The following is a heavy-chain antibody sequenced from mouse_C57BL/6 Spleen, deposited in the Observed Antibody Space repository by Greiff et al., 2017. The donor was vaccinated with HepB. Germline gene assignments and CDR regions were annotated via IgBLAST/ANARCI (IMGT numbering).Heavy chain of an antibody. CDR2: INPSNGGT. CDR1: GYTFTNYW. Sequence: QVQLQQPGTELVKPGASVKLSCKASGYTFTNYWMHWVKQRPGQGLEWIGNINPSNGGTNYNEKFKSKATLTVDKSSSTAYMQLSSLTSEDSAVYYCAIGISFQWYFDVWGTGTTVTVSS. V-gene: IGHV1-53*01. D-gene: IGHD1-1*01. CDR3: AIGISFQWYFDV. J-gene: IGHJ1*03.